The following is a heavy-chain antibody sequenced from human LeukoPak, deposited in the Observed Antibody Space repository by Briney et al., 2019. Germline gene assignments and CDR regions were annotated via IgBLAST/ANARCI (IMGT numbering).Heavy chain of an antibody. CDR1: GFNFNTYS. D-gene: IGHD3-10*01. CDR2: ISRASESI. J-gene: IGHJ5*02. Sequence: RGSLRLSCEASGFNFNTYSMAWVRQAPGKGLEWVSIISRASESIFYAHSEKGRFSVSRDNAKNSLYLQMNSLRAEDTAVYYCARESGITMLRGAHTPWGQGIMVTVSS. CDR3: ARESGITMLRGAHTP. V-gene: IGHV3-21*01.